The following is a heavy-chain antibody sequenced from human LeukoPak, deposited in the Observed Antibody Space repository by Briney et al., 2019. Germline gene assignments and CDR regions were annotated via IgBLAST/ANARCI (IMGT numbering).Heavy chain of an antibody. Sequence: SETLSPTCAVYGGSFTGYYWSWIRQTPGEGLEWIGEINHSGTTNYNPSLKSRVTISVDTSKNQFSLKLSSMTAADTAVYYCARKEGRSEYQPSFDSWGQGTLVTVSS. CDR1: GGSFTGYY. V-gene: IGHV4-34*01. D-gene: IGHD2-2*01. CDR3: ARKEGRSEYQPSFDS. J-gene: IGHJ4*02. CDR2: INHSGTT.